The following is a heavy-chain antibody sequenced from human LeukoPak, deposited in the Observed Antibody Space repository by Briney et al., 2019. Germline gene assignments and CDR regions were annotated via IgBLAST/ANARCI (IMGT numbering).Heavy chain of an antibody. CDR3: AKEGSCSGGSCLRTKGGFDY. CDR2: ISGSGGST. D-gene: IGHD2-15*01. CDR1: GFTFSSYA. Sequence: PGGSLRLSCAASGFTFSSYAMSWVRQAPGKGLEWVSSISGSGGSTYYADSVKGRFTISRDNSKNTLYLQMNSLRAEDTAVYYCAKEGSCSGGSCLRTKGGFDYWGQGTLVTVSS. V-gene: IGHV3-23*01. J-gene: IGHJ4*02.